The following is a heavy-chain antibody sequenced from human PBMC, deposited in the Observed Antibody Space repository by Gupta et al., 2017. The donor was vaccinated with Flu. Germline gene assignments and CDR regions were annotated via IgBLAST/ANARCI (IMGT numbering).Heavy chain of an antibody. CDR1: GGSISSGSYY. J-gene: IGHJ6*02. D-gene: IGHD2-2*01. CDR3: ARARYCSSTSCRKIAEGGMDV. CDR2: IYTSGST. Sequence: QVQLQESGPGLVRPSQTLSLSCTVSGGSISSGSYYWSWIRQPAGKGLEWIGRIYTSGSTNYNPSLKSRVTISVDTSMNQFSLKLSSVTAADTAVYYCARARYCSSTSCRKIAEGGMDVWGQGTTVTVSS. V-gene: IGHV4-61*02.